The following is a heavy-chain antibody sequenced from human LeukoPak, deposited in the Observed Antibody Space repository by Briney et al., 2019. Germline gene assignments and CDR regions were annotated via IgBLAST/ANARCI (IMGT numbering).Heavy chain of an antibody. J-gene: IGHJ4*02. D-gene: IGHD3-22*01. CDR2: IIGSVDST. Sequence: GGSLRLSCAASGFTFSSYSMNWVRQAPGKGLESVSVIIGSVDSTYYADSVKGRFTISRDNSKNTLYLQMNSLRAEDTAVYYCAKVPYESGGYYFFDYWGQGTLVTVSS. V-gene: IGHV3-23*01. CDR1: GFTFSSYS. CDR3: AKVPYESGGYYFFDY.